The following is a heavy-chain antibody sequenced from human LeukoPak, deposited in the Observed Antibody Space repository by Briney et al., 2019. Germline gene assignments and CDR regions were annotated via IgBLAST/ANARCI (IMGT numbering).Heavy chain of an antibody. CDR1: GYTFTSYD. Sequence: ASVKVSCKASGYTFTSYDINWVRQATGQGLEWMGWMNPNSGNTGYAQKFQGRVTMTRNTSISTAYMELSSLRSEGTAVYYCATRAEYYYDSSGYPLLGYWGQGTLVTVSS. V-gene: IGHV1-8*01. CDR3: ATRAEYYYDSSGYPLLGY. D-gene: IGHD3-22*01. CDR2: MNPNSGNT. J-gene: IGHJ4*02.